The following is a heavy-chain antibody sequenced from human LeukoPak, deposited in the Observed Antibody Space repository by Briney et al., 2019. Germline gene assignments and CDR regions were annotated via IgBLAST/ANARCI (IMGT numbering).Heavy chain of an antibody. V-gene: IGHV1-2*02. CDR3: ARVGYSSSSPFDY. J-gene: IGHJ4*02. CDR2: INPNSGAT. Sequence: ASVKVSCKASGYTFTGYYMHWVRQAPGQGLEWMGWINPNSGATNYAQKFQGRVTMTRDTSISTAYMELSRLRSDDTAVYYCARVGYSSSSPFDYWGQGTLVTVSS. CDR1: GYTFTGYY. D-gene: IGHD6-6*01.